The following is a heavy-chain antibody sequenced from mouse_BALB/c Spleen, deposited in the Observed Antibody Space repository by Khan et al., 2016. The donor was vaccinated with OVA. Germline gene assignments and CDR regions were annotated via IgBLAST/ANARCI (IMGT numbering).Heavy chain of an antibody. Sequence: QLVQSGPELKKPGETVKISCKASGYTFTDYSMHWVKQAPGKGLKWMGWINTETGEPTYADDFKGRFAFSLAISASNAYLQINNLKIEDPATSFCHSYLLRDIDYWCQGTTLTVSS. J-gene: IGHJ2*01. CDR2: INTETGEP. V-gene: IGHV9-2-1*01. CDR1: GYTFTDYS. CDR3: HSYLLRDIDY. D-gene: IGHD1-1*01.